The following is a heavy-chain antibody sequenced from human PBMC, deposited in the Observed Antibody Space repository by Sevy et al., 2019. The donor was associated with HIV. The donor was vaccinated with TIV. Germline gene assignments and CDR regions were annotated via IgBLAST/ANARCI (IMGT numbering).Heavy chain of an antibody. CDR3: TAGPVSF. V-gene: IGHV3-15*01. Sequence: GGSLRLSCTASGFTFSNAWMTWVRQTPERGLEWVALIKPITDAGTTDYAAPMQGRFTISRDDSKNTVYLQLNSLKTEDTAVYYCTAGPVSFWGQGTLVTVSS. J-gene: IGHJ4*02. CDR1: GFTFSNAW. CDR2: IKPITDAGTT. D-gene: IGHD3-16*01.